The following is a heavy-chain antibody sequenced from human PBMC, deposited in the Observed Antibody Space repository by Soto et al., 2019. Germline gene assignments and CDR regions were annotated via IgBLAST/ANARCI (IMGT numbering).Heavy chain of an antibody. J-gene: IGHJ4*02. CDR1: GFTFDDYA. Sequence: EVQLVESGGGLVQPGRSLRLSCAASGFTFDDYAMHWVRQARGKGLEGVSGISWNSGGIAYADSVKGRFTISSENAKNSLYLQTNSLRAEDTALYYCAKDEPYSSSFAYWGQGTLVTVSA. CDR3: AKDEPYSSSFAY. CDR2: ISWNSGGI. V-gene: IGHV3-9*01. D-gene: IGHD6-6*01.